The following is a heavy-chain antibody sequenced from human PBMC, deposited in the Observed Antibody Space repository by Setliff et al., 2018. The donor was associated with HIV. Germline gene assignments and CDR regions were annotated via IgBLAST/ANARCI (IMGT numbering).Heavy chain of an antibody. CDR1: GGSFSGDY. Sequence: SETLSLTCAVYGGSFSGDYWVWIRQSPGKGLEWIGDISQTRSTNYDPSLKSRVTISLDTSKNQLSLKLTSVSAADTAVYYCARGRLRTVTSLIKESASYTWLDPWGQGTLVTVS. CDR3: ARGRLRTVTSLIKESASYTWLDP. D-gene: IGHD4-17*01. CDR2: ISQTRST. J-gene: IGHJ5*02. V-gene: IGHV4-34*01.